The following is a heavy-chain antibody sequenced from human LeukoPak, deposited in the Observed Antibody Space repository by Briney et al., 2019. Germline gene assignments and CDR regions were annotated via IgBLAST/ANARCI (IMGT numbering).Heavy chain of an antibody. CDR1: GGTFSSYA. Sequence: ASVKVSCKASGGTFSSYAISWVRQAPGQGLEWMGRIIPIFGTANYAQKFQGRVTITTDESTSTAYMELSSLRSEDTAVYYRAREGGSRYFDFDWFDPWGQGTLVTVSS. CDR2: IIPIFGTA. D-gene: IGHD3-9*01. J-gene: IGHJ5*02. V-gene: IGHV1-69*05. CDR3: AREGGSRYFDFDWFDP.